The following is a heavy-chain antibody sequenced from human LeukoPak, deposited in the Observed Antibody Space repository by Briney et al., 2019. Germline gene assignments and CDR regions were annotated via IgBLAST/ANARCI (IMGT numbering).Heavy chain of an antibody. Sequence: ASVKVSCKASGYTFTGYYMHWVRQAPGQGLEWMGWISAYNGNTNYAQKPQGRVTMTTDTSTSTAYMELRSLRSDDTAVYYCAREGGRDGYNHKNRDDYWGQGTLVTVSS. V-gene: IGHV1-18*04. D-gene: IGHD5-24*01. J-gene: IGHJ4*02. CDR3: AREGGRDGYNHKNRDDY. CDR1: GYTFTGYY. CDR2: ISAYNGNT.